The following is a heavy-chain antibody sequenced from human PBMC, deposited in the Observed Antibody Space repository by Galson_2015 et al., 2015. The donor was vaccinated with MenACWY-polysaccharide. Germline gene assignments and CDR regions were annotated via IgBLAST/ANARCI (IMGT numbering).Heavy chain of an antibody. Sequence: TLSLTCSVSGGSISTGSSYWSWIRQPAGKGLEWIGRIHSRGSTDYSPPLKSRLTISTDTSRNQLSLKLSSVTAADTAVYYCARSLGYSDSAFDNGRDVDRRFDPWGQGTLVTVSS. V-gene: IGHV4-61*02. D-gene: IGHD5-12*01. CDR2: IHSRGST. CDR1: GGSISTGSSY. J-gene: IGHJ5*02. CDR3: ARSLGYSDSAFDNGRDVDRRFDP.